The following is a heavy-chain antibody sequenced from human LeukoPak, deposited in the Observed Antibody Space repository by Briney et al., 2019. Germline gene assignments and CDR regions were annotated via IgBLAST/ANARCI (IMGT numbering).Heavy chain of an antibody. CDR1: GGTLSSYA. Sequence: GASVKVSCKASGGTLSSYAISWVRQAPGQGLEWMGGIIPIFGTANYAQKFQGRVTITTDESTSTAYMELSSLRSEDTAVYYCARDPGIYYYYYMDVWGKGTTVTVSS. V-gene: IGHV1-69*05. CDR2: IIPIFGTA. J-gene: IGHJ6*03. CDR3: ARDPGIYYYYYMDV.